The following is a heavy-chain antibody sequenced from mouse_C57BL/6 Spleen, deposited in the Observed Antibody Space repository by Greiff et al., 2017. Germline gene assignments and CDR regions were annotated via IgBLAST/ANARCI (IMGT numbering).Heavy chain of an antibody. D-gene: IGHD2-2*01. CDR2: IDPSDSET. CDR1: GYTFTSYW. V-gene: IGHV1-52*01. Sequence: QVQLQQSGAELVRPGSSVKLSCKASGYTFTSYWMHWVKQRPIQGLEWIGNIDPSDSETHYNQKFKDKATLTVDKSSSTAYMQLSSLTSEDSAVYYCARSPMVTTGAMDYWGQGTSVTVSS. CDR3: ARSPMVTTGAMDY. J-gene: IGHJ4*01.